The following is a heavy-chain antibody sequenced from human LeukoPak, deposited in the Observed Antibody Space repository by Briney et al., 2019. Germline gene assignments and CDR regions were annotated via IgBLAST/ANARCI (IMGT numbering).Heavy chain of an antibody. D-gene: IGHD2-15*01. CDR2: IKQDGSET. CDR1: GFTFSSYS. V-gene: IGHV3-7*01. CDR3: ARVGHCSGGSCYARYYYYYGMDV. Sequence: GGSLRLSCAASGFTFSSYSMSWVRQAPGKGLEWVANIKQDGSETYYVDSVKGRFTISRDNAKNTLYLQMNSLRAEDTAVYYCARVGHCSGGSCYARYYYYYGMDVWGQGATVTVSS. J-gene: IGHJ6*02.